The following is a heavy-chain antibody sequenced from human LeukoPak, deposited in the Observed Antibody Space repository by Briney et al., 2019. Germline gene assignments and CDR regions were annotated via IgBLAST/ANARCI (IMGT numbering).Heavy chain of an antibody. Sequence: ASVKVSCKASGYTFTSYYMHWVRQAPGQGLEWMGIINPSGGSTSYAQKFQGRVTMTRDTSTSTVYMELSSLRSEDTAVYYCASSSHYDSSGYSDPFDYWGQGTLVTVSS. CDR2: INPSGGST. V-gene: IGHV1-46*01. D-gene: IGHD3-22*01. CDR3: ASSSHYDSSGYSDPFDY. CDR1: GYTFTSYY. J-gene: IGHJ4*02.